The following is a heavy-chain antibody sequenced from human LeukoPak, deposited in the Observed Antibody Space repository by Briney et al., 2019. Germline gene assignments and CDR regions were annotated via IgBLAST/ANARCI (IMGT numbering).Heavy chain of an antibody. CDR1: GDSVSSNSVT. Sequence: SQTLSLTCAISGDSVSSNSVTWNWIRQSPSRGLEWLGRTYYRSTWYNDYAVSVRGRITVNPDTSKNQFSLHLDSVTPEDTAVYYCARRLTQYDCFDPWGQGTLVTVSS. V-gene: IGHV6-1*01. D-gene: IGHD2-2*01. CDR2: TYYRSTWYN. CDR3: ARRLTQYDCFDP. J-gene: IGHJ5*02.